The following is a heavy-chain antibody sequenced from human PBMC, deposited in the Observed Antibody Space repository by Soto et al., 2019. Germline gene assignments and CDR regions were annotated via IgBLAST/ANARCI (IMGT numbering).Heavy chain of an antibody. CDR2: ISSSSSAI. D-gene: IGHD3-22*01. CDR3: ASDSSGSNYYYGMDV. V-gene: IGHV3-48*02. CDR1: GFTFSSYS. J-gene: IGHJ6*02. Sequence: GGSLRLSCAASGFTFSSYSMNWVRQAPGKGLEWVSYISSSSSAIYYADSVKGRFTISRDNAKNSLYLQMNSLRDEDTAVYYCASDSSGSNYYYGMDVWGQGTTVTVSS.